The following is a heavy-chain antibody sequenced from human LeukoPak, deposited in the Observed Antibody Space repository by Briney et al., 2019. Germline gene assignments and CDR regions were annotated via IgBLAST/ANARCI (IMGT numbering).Heavy chain of an antibody. Sequence: ASVKVSCKASGYTFTGYYMHWVRQAPGQGLEWMGWINPNSGGTNYAQKFQGRVTMTRDTSISTAYMELSRLRSDDTAIYYCARRSITAIGHFDYWGQGTLVTVSS. V-gene: IGHV1-2*02. CDR1: GYTFTGYY. D-gene: IGHD6-6*01. J-gene: IGHJ4*02. CDR3: ARRSITAIGHFDY. CDR2: INPNSGGT.